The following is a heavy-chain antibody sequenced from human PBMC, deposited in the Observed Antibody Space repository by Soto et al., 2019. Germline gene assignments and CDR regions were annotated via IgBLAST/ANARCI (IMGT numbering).Heavy chain of an antibody. J-gene: IGHJ5*02. Sequence: PGGSMGLACAASGANVSSSGVPGVFKDRSKGLEWVAVISYDGSNKYYADSVKGRFTISRDNSKNTLYLQMNSLRAEDTAVYYCATDPMTTVTTRCFAPWGQGTLVTVSS. CDR2: ISYDGSNK. V-gene: IGHV3-30*03. D-gene: IGHD4-17*01. CDR1: GANVSSSG. CDR3: ATDPMTTVTTRCFAP.